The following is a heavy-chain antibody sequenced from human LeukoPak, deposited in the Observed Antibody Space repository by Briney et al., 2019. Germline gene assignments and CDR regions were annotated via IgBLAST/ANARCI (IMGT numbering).Heavy chain of an antibody. J-gene: IGHJ4*02. V-gene: IGHV5-51*01. Sequence: GESLKISCKGSGYSFTSYWIGWVRQMPGKGLEWMGIIYPGDSDTRYSPSFQGQVTISADKSIGTAYLQWSSLKASDTAMFYCARSSDSGGYYDYFDYWGQGTLVTVSS. D-gene: IGHD3-22*01. CDR2: IYPGDSDT. CDR1: GYSFTSYW. CDR3: ARSSDSGGYYDYFDY.